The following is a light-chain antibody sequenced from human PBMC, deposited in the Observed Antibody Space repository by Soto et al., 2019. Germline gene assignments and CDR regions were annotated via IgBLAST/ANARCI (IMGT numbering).Light chain of an antibody. Sequence: QSALTQPASVSGSPGQSITISCTATSSDVGGYNYVSWFQQYPGKAPKLMIYEVINRPSGVSNRFSGSKSGNTASLISSGLQAEDEADYYCSSYTSSSALVFGGGTKLTVL. CDR3: SSYTSSSALV. CDR1: SSDVGGYNY. V-gene: IGLV2-14*01. J-gene: IGLJ2*01. CDR2: EVI.